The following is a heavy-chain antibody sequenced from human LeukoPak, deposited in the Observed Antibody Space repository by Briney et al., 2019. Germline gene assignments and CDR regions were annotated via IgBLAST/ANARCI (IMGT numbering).Heavy chain of an antibody. CDR3: ARAKKYKWNDGAFDI. V-gene: IGHV4-59*01. D-gene: IGHD1-20*01. Sequence: SETLSLTCTVSGGSISSYYWSWIRQPPGKGLEWIGYIYYSGSTNYNPSLKSRVTISVDTSKNQFSLKLSSVTAADTAVYYCARAKKYKWNDGAFDIWGQGTMVTVSS. CDR1: GGSISSYY. CDR2: IYYSGST. J-gene: IGHJ3*02.